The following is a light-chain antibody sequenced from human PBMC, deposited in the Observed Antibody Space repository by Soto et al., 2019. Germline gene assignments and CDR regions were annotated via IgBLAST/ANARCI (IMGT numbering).Light chain of an antibody. Sequence: EIVLTQSPGTLSLSPGETATLSCRASQTVNSAYLAWFQQRPGQAPRLLIFATSRRATDIPDRFSGSGSGTEFTLAIRRLEPEDFAVYYCHQFGYSPRTFGQGTKVE. CDR3: HQFGYSPRT. V-gene: IGKV3-20*01. J-gene: IGKJ1*01. CDR1: QTVNSAY. CDR2: ATS.